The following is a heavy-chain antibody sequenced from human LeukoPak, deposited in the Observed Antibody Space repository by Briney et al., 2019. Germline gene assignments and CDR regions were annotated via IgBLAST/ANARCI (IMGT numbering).Heavy chain of an antibody. CDR1: GFTFSSYS. J-gene: IGHJ4*02. V-gene: IGHV3-21*04. D-gene: IGHD4-17*01. Sequence: GGSLRLSCAASGFTFSSYSMNWVRQAPGKGLEWVSSISSSSSYIYYADSVKGGFTISRDNSKNTLYLQMNSLRAEDTAVYYCAKDWPSTYGDYRYYFDYWGQGTLVTVSS. CDR2: ISSSSSYI. CDR3: AKDWPSTYGDYRYYFDY.